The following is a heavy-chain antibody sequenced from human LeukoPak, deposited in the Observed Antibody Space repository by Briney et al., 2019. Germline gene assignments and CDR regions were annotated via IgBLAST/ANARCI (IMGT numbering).Heavy chain of an antibody. CDR3: ARDFPFWYSSSWFGAFDI. J-gene: IGHJ3*02. D-gene: IGHD6-13*01. Sequence: SETLSLTCTVSGGSISSYYWSWIRQPAGKGLEWIGRIYTSGSTNYNPSLKSRVTMSVDTSKNQFSLKLSSVTAADTAVYYCARDFPFWYSSSWFGAFDIWGQGTMVTVSS. V-gene: IGHV4-4*07. CDR1: GGSISSYY. CDR2: IYTSGST.